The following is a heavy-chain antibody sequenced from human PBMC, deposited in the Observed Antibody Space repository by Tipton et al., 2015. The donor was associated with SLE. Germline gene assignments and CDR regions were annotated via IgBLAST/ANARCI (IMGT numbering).Heavy chain of an antibody. CDR3: ARHGYEEYFDY. V-gene: IGHV3-23*01. CDR1: GFTFSSYE. J-gene: IGHJ4*02. Sequence: SLRLSCAASGFTFSSYEMNWVRQAPGMGLEWVSAISGSGGSAYYAGSVKGRFTISRDNSKNTLYLQMDSLRADDTAVYYCARHGYEEYFDYWGQGTLVTVSS. CDR2: ISGSGGSA. D-gene: IGHD5-18*01.